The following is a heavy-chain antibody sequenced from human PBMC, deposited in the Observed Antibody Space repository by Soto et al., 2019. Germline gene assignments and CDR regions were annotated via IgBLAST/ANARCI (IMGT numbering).Heavy chain of an antibody. Sequence: QVQLVQSGAEVRKAGASVKLSCQTSGYPFTSYHMHWVRQAPGQGLEWMGVINPSEGRTRYSQKFQDRVTMTRDTSTSTVYMELSSLRSEDTATYFCARGREYSFGYNWFDPWGQGALVTVSS. V-gene: IGHV1-46*01. D-gene: IGHD4-4*01. CDR1: GYPFTSYH. CDR2: INPSEGRT. J-gene: IGHJ5*02. CDR3: ARGREYSFGYNWFDP.